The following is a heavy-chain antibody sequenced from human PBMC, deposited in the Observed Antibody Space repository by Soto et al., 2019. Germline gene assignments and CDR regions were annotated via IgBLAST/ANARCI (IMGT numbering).Heavy chain of an antibody. J-gene: IGHJ6*02. V-gene: IGHV5-51*01. D-gene: IGHD3-10*01. Sequence: GESLKISCKGSGYSFTSYWIGWVRQMPGKGLEWMGIIYPGDSDTRYSPSFQGQVTISADKSISTAYLQWSSLKASDTAMYYCARLDSRLLWFGELSTLGDYGMDVWGQGTTVTVSS. CDR1: GYSFTSYW. CDR2: IYPGDSDT. CDR3: ARLDSRLLWFGELSTLGDYGMDV.